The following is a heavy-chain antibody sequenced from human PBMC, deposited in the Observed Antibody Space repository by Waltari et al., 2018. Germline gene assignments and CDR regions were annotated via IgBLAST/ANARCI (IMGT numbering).Heavy chain of an antibody. Sequence: QVQLQESGPGLVKPSETLSLTCAVSGYSISSGYYWGWIRQPPGRGLEWIGSIYHSGSTYSSPSLKSRVTLSVATSKNQFSLTLSSVTAADTAVYYCARGGSTSKTYYYYYGMDVWGQGTTVTVSS. CDR3: ARGGSTSKTYYYYYGMDV. J-gene: IGHJ6*02. CDR1: GYSISSGYY. CDR2: IYHSGST. V-gene: IGHV4-38-2*01. D-gene: IGHD2-2*01.